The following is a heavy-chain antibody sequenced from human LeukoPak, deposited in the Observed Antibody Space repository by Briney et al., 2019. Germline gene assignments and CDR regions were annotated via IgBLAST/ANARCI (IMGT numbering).Heavy chain of an antibody. CDR2: ISWDGGST. D-gene: IGHD3-10*01. Sequence: GGSLRLSCAASGFTFDDYALHWVRQAPGKGLEWVSLISWDGGSTYYADSVKGRFTISRDNSKNSLYLQMNSLRAEDTALYYCAKDGHYYYGSGSQPPYGMDVWGQGTTVTVSS. J-gene: IGHJ6*02. CDR3: AKDGHYYYGSGSQPPYGMDV. V-gene: IGHV3-43D*03. CDR1: GFTFDDYA.